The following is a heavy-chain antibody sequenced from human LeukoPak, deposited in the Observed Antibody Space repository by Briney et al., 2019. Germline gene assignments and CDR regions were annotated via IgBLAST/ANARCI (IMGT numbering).Heavy chain of an antibody. J-gene: IGHJ4*02. V-gene: IGHV4-39*07. CDR3: ARADTAMVKGFDY. CDR2: GDYSGGT. D-gene: IGHD5-18*01. CDR1: GDSFSSVTDY. Sequence: PSETLSLTCTVSGDSFSSVTDYWAWIRQPPGKGLEWIASGDYSGGTYYNPSLESRVTISVDTSKNQFSLKLSSVTAADTAVYYCARADTAMVKGFDYWGQGALVTVSS.